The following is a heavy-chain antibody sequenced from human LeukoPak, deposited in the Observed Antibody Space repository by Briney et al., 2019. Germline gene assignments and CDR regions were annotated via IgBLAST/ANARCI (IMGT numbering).Heavy chain of an antibody. CDR1: GYSISSGYY. J-gene: IGHJ4*02. D-gene: IGHD3-3*01. CDR3: ARQGIGGYYDFWSFDY. V-gene: IGHV4-38-2*01. Sequence: SETLSLKCAVSGYSISSGYYWGWIRGPPGKGLEWIGCIYHSGSTYYNPSLKSRVTISVDTSKNQFSLKLSSVTAADTAVYYCARQGIGGYYDFWSFDYWGQGTLVTVSS. CDR2: IYHSGST.